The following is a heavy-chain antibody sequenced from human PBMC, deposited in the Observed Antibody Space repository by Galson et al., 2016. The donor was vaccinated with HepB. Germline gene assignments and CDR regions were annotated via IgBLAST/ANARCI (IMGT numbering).Heavy chain of an antibody. Sequence: SLRLSCAGSGFTFRSYSMNWVRQAPGKGLEWVSYISCDSSTTHYADSVKGRFTISRDNAQNSLYLQLNSLRDEETAVYYCARTYSSTWLDAFDIWGQGTMVTVSS. CDR2: ISCDSSTT. J-gene: IGHJ3*02. D-gene: IGHD6-13*01. V-gene: IGHV3-48*02. CDR1: GFTFRSYS. CDR3: ARTYSSTWLDAFDI.